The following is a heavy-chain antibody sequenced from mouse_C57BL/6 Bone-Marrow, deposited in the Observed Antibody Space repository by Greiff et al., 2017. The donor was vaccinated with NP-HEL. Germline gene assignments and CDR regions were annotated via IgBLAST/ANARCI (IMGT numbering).Heavy chain of an antibody. CDR2: INPNNGGT. Sequence: VQLKQSGPELVKPGASVKISCKASGYTFTDYYMNWVKQSHGKSLEWIGDINPNNGGTSYNQKFKGKATLTVDKSSSTAYMELRSLTSEDSAVYYCASCYDGYFYYAMDYWGQGTSVTVSS. CDR3: ASCYDGYFYYAMDY. J-gene: IGHJ4*01. D-gene: IGHD2-3*01. CDR1: GYTFTDYY. V-gene: IGHV1-26*01.